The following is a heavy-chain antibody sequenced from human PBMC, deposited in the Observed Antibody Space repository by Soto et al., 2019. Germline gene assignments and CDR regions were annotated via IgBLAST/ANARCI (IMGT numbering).Heavy chain of an antibody. D-gene: IGHD3-10*01. V-gene: IGHV3-30-3*01. CDR2: ISNDGIND. Sequence: PGGSLRLSXAASGFTFNSYAMHWVRQAPGKGLEWVAAISNDGINDYYGDSVKGRVTISRDNSKNTLFLQMNSLRGEDTAVYYCAKGRAGHYHSGTLLDWGLGTLVTVSS. CDR1: GFTFNSYA. CDR3: AKGRAGHYHSGTLLD. J-gene: IGHJ4*02.